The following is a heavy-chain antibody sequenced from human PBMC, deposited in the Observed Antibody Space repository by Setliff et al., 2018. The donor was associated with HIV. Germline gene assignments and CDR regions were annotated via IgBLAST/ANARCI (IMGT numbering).Heavy chain of an antibody. CDR3: ARESNTYYYDSSGYYYDY. CDR1: GYTFTKSV. D-gene: IGHD3-22*01. Sequence: ASVKVSCKASGYTFTKSVIHWVRQAPGQRLEWMGWINAGSGDTRYSRKFQGRVTITRDTSASTAYMELSSLRSEDTAVYYCARESNTYYYDSSGYYYDYWGQGTLVTVSS. V-gene: IGHV1-3*01. J-gene: IGHJ4*02. CDR2: INAGSGDT.